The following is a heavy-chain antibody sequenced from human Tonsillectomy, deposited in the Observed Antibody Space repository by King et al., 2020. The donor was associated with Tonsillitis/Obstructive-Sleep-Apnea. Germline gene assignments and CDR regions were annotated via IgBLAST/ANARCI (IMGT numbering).Heavy chain of an antibody. J-gene: IGHJ4*02. V-gene: IGHV4-4*02. CDR1: GGSISSSNW. CDR2: IYHRWIT. CDR3: VTQYYNGWRFDS. D-gene: IGHD3-10*01. Sequence: QLQESGPGLVKPSGTLSLTCAVSGGSISSSNWWSWVRPPPGEGLEWIGGIYHRWITNYNPSLKIRGTIYVEKSNNQFSLKLSSVTAAVTAVYYCVTQYYNGWRFDSWGQGTLVTVSS.